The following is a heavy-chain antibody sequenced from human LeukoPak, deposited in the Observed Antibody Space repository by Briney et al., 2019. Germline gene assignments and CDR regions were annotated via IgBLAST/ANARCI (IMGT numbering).Heavy chain of an antibody. V-gene: IGHV3-33*01. CDR2: IWYDGSNK. D-gene: IGHD3-9*01. CDR1: GFTFSSYG. Sequence: PGRSLRLSCAASGFTFSSYGMHWVRQAPGKGLEWVAVIWYDGSNKYYADSVKGRFTISRDNSKNTLYLQMNSLRAEGTAVYYCARDGDILTGSFDYWGQGTLVTVSS. J-gene: IGHJ4*02. CDR3: ARDGDILTGSFDY.